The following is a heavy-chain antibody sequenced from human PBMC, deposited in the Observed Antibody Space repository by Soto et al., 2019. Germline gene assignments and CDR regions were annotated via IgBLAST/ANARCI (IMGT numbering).Heavy chain of an antibody. CDR3: AKAEGVGGTLGLFDY. J-gene: IGHJ4*02. CDR2: MSSDGSKI. Sequence: QVQLVESGGGAVQPGESLRLSCVASGFDFTYYAMHWVRQAPGKGLESVAVMSSDGSKIHHTDSVKGRFTISRDNSKNTLYLQMSSLRKEDTAVYFCAKAEGVGGTLGLFDYWGQGTLVSVSS. CDR1: GFDFTYYA. V-gene: IGHV3-30*18. D-gene: IGHD1-26*01.